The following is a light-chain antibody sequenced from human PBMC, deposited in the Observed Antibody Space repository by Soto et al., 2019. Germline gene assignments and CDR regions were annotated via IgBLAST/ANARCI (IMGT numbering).Light chain of an antibody. CDR3: QQYDTSPRT. Sequence: EIVLTQPPGTLSLSPGDRATLSCRASQSLGSGYLAWYQQKPGQAPRILIYAASTRATGIPDRFSGSGSGTDFSLTISRLEPEDFAVYYCQQYDTSPRTFGQGTKVDIK. CDR1: QSLGSGY. CDR2: AAS. J-gene: IGKJ1*01. V-gene: IGKV3-20*01.